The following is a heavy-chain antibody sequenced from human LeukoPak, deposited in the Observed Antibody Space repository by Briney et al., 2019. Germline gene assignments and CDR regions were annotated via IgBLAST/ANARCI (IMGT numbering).Heavy chain of an antibody. CDR2: INPSGGST. CDR3: ARQHLLGGSGSYYPAYYYGMDV. Sequence: GASVKVSCKASGYTFTSYYMHWVRQAPGQGLEWMGIINPSGGSTSYAQKFQGRVTMTRDTSTSTVYMELSSLRSEDTAVYYCARQHLLGGSGSYYPAYYYGMDVWGQGTTVTVSS. D-gene: IGHD3-10*01. V-gene: IGHV1-46*01. CDR1: GYTFTSYY. J-gene: IGHJ6*02.